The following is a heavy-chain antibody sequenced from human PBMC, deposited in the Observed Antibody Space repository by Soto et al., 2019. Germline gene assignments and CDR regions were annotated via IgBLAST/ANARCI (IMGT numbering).Heavy chain of an antibody. V-gene: IGHV3-48*01. CDR1: GFTFSSYS. D-gene: IGHD4-17*01. J-gene: IGHJ3*02. CDR3: ARVMTTVTTNAAFDI. Sequence: GGSLRLSCAASGFTFSSYSMNWVRQAPGKGLEWVSYISSSSSTIYYTDSVKGRFTFSRDNAKNSLYLQMNSLRAEDTAVYYCARVMTTVTTNAAFDIWGQGTMVTVSS. CDR2: ISSSSSTI.